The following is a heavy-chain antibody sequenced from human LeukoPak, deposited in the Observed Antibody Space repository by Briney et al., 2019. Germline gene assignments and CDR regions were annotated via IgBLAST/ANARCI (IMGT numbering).Heavy chain of an antibody. CDR3: ARQGVAYYYDSSGYSQIDY. Sequence: GESLKISCKGSGYSFTSYWIGWVRQMPGKGLEWMGIIYPGDSDTRYSPSFQGQVTISADKSISTAYLQWSGLKASDTAMYYCARQGVAYYYDSSGYSQIDYWGQGTLVTVSS. V-gene: IGHV5-51*01. J-gene: IGHJ4*02. CDR2: IYPGDSDT. D-gene: IGHD3-22*01. CDR1: GYSFTSYW.